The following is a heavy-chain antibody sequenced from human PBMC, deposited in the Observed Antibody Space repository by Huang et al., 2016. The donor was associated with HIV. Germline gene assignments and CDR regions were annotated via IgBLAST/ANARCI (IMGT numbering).Heavy chain of an antibody. CDR3: AHIGRLGNYYMDV. V-gene: IGHV2-5*02. Sequence: QITLKESGPTVIKPTQTLTLTCSFSGFSLNHKGVGVGWIRQPPGKALEWLVLIYWDDDKRFTPSLKNRITITKDTSKNQVVFTMTKLDPMDTGTYYCAHIGRLGNYYMDVWGKGTTVTVSS. D-gene: IGHD7-27*01. CDR1: GFSLNHKGVG. J-gene: IGHJ6*03. CDR2: IYWDDDK.